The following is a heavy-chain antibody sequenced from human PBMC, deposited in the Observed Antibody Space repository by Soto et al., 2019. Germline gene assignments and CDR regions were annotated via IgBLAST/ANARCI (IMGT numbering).Heavy chain of an antibody. J-gene: IGHJ4*02. CDR2: VYNSGST. V-gene: IGHV4-59*01. CDR3: ARYRREAVAGYTLDN. CDR1: GGSSSSNY. D-gene: IGHD6-13*01. Sequence: SETLSLTCTVSGGSSSSNYWTWIRQPPGKGLEWIGYVYNSGSTNYNPSLKSRVTISEDTSKSQFSLKVNSMTAADTAVYYCARYRREAVAGYTLDNWGQGILVTVSS.